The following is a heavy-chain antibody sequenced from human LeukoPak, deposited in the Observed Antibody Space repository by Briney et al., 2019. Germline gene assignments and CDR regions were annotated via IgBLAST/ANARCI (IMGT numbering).Heavy chain of an antibody. D-gene: IGHD2-21*01. V-gene: IGHV3-33*03. Sequence: GGSLRLSCAASGFTFSNYGIHWVRQAPGKGLEWVAVIWYDGSNKYYADSVKGRFTISRDNAKNSLYLQMNSLRAEDTAVYYCARRPGDLWGQGTLVTVSS. J-gene: IGHJ4*02. CDR3: ARRPGDL. CDR1: GFTFSNYG. CDR2: IWYDGSNK.